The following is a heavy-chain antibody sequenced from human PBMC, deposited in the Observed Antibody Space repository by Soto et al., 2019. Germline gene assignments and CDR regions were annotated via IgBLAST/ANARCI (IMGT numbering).Heavy chain of an antibody. Sequence: QEQLVESGGGVVQPGRSLRLSCAASGFTFRGFFMHWVRQAPGKGLEWVAVISNDGSNKYYADSVKGRFTISRDNSKNTLYLQMNSLRAEDTAVYYCARPPYSSGAMDVWGQGTTVTVSS. J-gene: IGHJ6*02. CDR3: ARPPYSSGAMDV. V-gene: IGHV3-30-3*01. CDR1: GFTFRGFF. D-gene: IGHD5-18*01. CDR2: ISNDGSNK.